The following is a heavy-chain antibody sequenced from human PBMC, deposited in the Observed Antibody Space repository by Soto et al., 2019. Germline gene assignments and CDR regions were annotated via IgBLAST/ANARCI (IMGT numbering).Heavy chain of an antibody. Sequence: SETLSLTCTVSGGSIISGYWSWIRQPPGKGLEWIGYISYSGSTNYNPSLKSRVTMSVDTPKNQFSLRLSSVTTADTAVYYCAGLRGYAGSPIDYWGQGTLVTVSS. V-gene: IGHV4-59*01. D-gene: IGHD2-15*01. CDR3: AGLRGYAGSPIDY. J-gene: IGHJ4*02. CDR2: ISYSGST. CDR1: GGSIISGY.